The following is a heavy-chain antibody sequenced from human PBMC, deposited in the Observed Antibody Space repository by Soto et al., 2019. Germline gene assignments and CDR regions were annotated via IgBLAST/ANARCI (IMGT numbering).Heavy chain of an antibody. CDR3: ARVKVPAAILGAFDL. Sequence: QVQLVQSGAEMKKPGASVKVSCKASGYTFSTYGITWVRQAPGQGLDWMGWINPLKGDTNSEARFQDRVTMTTDTCTRTAYMELRSLRSNDTSVYYCARVKVPAAILGAFDLWGQGTLVTVSS. CDR1: GYTFSTYG. D-gene: IGHD2-2*01. CDR2: INPLKGDT. J-gene: IGHJ3*01. V-gene: IGHV1-18*01.